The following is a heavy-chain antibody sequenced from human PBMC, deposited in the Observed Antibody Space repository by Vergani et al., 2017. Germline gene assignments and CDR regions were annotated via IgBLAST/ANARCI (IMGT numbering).Heavy chain of an antibody. CDR2: IDHTGRP. CDR1: GGSFTSYH. Sequence: QVQLQQWGGGLLKPSETLSLTCVVNGGSFTSYHWTWIRQSPGEGLEWVGDIDHTGRPDYNPSLKSRLTMSVDKSRNQLSLTLNSVTATDTALYFCARVNTETNGHLYYYYYMDVWGQGTAVTVS. CDR3: ARVNTETNGHLYYYYYMDV. D-gene: IGHD4-11*01. V-gene: IGHV4-34*01. J-gene: IGHJ6*03.